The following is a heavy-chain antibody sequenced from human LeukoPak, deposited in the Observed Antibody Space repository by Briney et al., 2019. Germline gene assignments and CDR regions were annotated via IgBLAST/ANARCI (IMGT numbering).Heavy chain of an antibody. Sequence: SVKVSCKASGGTFSSYAISWVRQAPGQGLEWMGGTIPIFGTANYAQKFQGRVTITADESTSTAYMELSSLRSEDTAVYYCAKEGEIITYCDGDSCYYENWGQGTLVTVSS. V-gene: IGHV1-69*13. CDR1: GGTFSSYA. D-gene: IGHD2-21*01. CDR3: AKEGEIITYCDGDSCYYEN. J-gene: IGHJ4*02. CDR2: TIPIFGTA.